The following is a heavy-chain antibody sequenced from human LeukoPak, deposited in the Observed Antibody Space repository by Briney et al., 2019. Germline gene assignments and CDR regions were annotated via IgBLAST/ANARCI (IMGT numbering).Heavy chain of an antibody. CDR2: ISSSTSTI. D-gene: IGHD4-17*01. J-gene: IGHJ4*02. CDR3: ARDYYGDYYFDY. Sequence: GGSLRLSCATSGFTFSSYTMNWVRQAPGKRLEWVSSISSSTSTIHYADSVKGRFTIFRDNAKNSLYLQMNSLRAEDTAVYFCARDYYGDYYFDYWGQGTLVTVSS. V-gene: IGHV3-48*01. CDR1: GFTFSSYT.